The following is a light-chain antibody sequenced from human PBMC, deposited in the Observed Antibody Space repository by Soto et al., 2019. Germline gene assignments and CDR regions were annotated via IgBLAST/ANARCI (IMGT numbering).Light chain of an antibody. J-gene: IGKJ1*01. CDR2: DAS. CDR3: QKYGYSFWK. CDR1: QILSNTIY. V-gene: IGKV3-20*01. Sequence: EIMLTHSPSTLSSSPVERATLSFMASQILSNTIYLAWYQQKPGQPPRLLIYDASNRASGIPARFTGSGSGTDFTLTISRLEPEDSAVYYCQKYGYSFWKFGQGTKVDIK.